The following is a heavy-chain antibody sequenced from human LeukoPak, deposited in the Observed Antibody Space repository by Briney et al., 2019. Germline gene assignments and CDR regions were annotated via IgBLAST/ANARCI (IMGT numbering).Heavy chain of an antibody. CDR1: GYIFTGYY. D-gene: IGHD3-22*01. Sequence: ASVKVSCKASGYIFTGYYIHWVRQAPGQGLEWMGWINPNSGDTKYAQKFQGRVTMTRDTSNNTVYMDLTRLIFDDTAMYYCARATYYYDSRGYLLDYWGQGTRVTVSS. J-gene: IGHJ4*02. CDR2: INPNSGDT. V-gene: IGHV1-2*02. CDR3: ARATYYYDSRGYLLDY.